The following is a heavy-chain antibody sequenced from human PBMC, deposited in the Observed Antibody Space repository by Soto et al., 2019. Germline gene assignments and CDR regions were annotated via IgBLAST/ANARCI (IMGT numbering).Heavy chain of an antibody. Sequence: GSLRLSCAASGFTFINYNMNLVRQAPGKGLEWVSYISSRSSTIYYADSVKGRFTISRDNAKNSLYLQMNSLRDEDTAVYYCARDCGKGYGMDVWGQGTTVTVSS. CDR2: ISSRSSTI. CDR1: GFTFINYN. CDR3: ARDCGKGYGMDV. V-gene: IGHV3-48*02. J-gene: IGHJ6*02.